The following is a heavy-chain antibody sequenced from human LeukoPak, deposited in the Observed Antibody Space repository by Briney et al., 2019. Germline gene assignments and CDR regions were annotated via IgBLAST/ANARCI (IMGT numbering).Heavy chain of an antibody. D-gene: IGHD1-14*01. CDR3: ARDNRRYRGYYFDY. Sequence: SETLALICTVSGGSISLSNYYWGWIRQPPGTGLEWIGSIYYSGSTYYNPSLKSPVTISVDTPKHQFSLKLSSVTAADTAVYYCARDNRRYRGYYFDYWGQGTLVTVSS. CDR2: IYYSGST. J-gene: IGHJ4*02. CDR1: GGSISLSNYY. V-gene: IGHV4-39*07.